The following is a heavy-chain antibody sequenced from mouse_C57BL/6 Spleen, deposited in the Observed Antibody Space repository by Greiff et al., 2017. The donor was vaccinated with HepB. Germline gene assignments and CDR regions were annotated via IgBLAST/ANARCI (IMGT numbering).Heavy chain of an antibody. D-gene: IGHD2-4*01. J-gene: IGHJ3*01. V-gene: IGHV5-17*01. Sequence: EVHLVESGGGLVKPGGSLKLSCAASGFTFSDYGMHWVRQAPEKGLEWVAYISSGSSTIYYADTVKGRFTISRDNAKNTLFLQMTSLRSEETAMYYCARPDYDRVFAYWGQGTLVTVSA. CDR3: ARPDYDRVFAY. CDR2: ISSGSSTI. CDR1: GFTFSDYG.